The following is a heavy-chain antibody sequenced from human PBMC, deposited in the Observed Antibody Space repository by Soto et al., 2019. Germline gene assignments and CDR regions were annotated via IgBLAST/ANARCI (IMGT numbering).Heavy chain of an antibody. V-gene: IGHV3-30-3*01. D-gene: IGHD3-10*01. J-gene: IGHJ2*01. CDR1: GFTFSSYA. Sequence: QVQLVESGGGVVQPGRSLRLSCAASGFTFSSYAMHWVRQAPGKGLEWVAVISYDGSNKYYADSVKGRFTISRDYSKNTLYLQMNSLRAEDTAVYYCARDQGRGSGSYFRPGYFDLWGRGTLVTVSS. CDR2: ISYDGSNK. CDR3: ARDQGRGSGSYFRPGYFDL.